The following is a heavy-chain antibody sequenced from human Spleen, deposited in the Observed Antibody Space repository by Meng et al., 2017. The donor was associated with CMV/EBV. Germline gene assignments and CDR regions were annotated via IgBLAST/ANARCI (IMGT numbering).Heavy chain of an antibody. D-gene: IGHD3-10*01. CDR1: GGTFSSYT. J-gene: IGHJ5*02. V-gene: IGHV1-69*04. Sequence: SVKVSCKASGGTFSSYTISWVRQAPGQGLEWMGRIIPILGIANYAQKFQGRVTMTRDTSTSTVYMELSSLRSEDTAVYYCARDVRGDSDWFDPWGQGTLVTVSS. CDR2: IIPILGIA. CDR3: ARDVRGDSDWFDP.